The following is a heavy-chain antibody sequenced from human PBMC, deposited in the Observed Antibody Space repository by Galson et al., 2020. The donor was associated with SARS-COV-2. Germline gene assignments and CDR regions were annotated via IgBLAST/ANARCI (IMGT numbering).Heavy chain of an antibody. CDR3: AHRPPEAESIGYVHVPPVYFDY. J-gene: IGHJ4*02. D-gene: IGHD3-22*01. V-gene: IGHV2-5*02. Sequence: SGPTLVKPTQTLTLTCTFSGFSLSTTGVGVGWIRQPPGKALEWLALIYWDDDKRYSPSLKNRLTITKDTSRNQVVLIMTNMDPVDTATYYCAHRPPEAESIGYVHVPPVYFDYWGQGMLVTVST. CDR1: GFSLSTTGVG. CDR2: IYWDDDK.